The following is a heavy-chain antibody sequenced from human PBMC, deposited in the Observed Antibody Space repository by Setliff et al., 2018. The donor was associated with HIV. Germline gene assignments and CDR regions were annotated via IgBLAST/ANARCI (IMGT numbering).Heavy chain of an antibody. J-gene: IGHJ3*01. CDR3: AKPTSGLYPRAFDL. CDR1: GFTFSGYA. CDR2: IRQDGSEK. D-gene: IGHD1-26*01. V-gene: IGHV3-7*03. Sequence: GGSLRLSCAASGFTFSGYAMHWVRQAPGKGLEWVANIRQDGSEKYYVDSVKGRFTISRDNADNSLYLQMNSLGPEDTAIYYCAKPTSGLYPRAFDLWGQGTMVTVSS.